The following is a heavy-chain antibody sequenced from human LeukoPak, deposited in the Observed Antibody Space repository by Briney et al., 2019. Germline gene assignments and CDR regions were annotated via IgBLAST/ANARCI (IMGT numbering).Heavy chain of an antibody. CDR2: ISWNGGSI. D-gene: IGHD6-19*01. CDR1: GFTFEDYA. J-gene: IGHJ4*02. V-gene: IGHV3-9*01. Sequence: GRSLRLSCAASGFTFEDYAMHWVRQAPGKGLEWVSGISWNGGSINYADSVKGRFTISRDNAKNSLYLQMNSLRAADTAVYYCASFETVAAKPFDYWGQGTLVTVSS. CDR3: ASFETVAAKPFDY.